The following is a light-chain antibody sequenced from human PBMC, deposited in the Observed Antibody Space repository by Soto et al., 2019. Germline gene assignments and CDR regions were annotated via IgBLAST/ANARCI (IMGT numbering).Light chain of an antibody. J-gene: IGKJ1*01. V-gene: IGKV1-39*01. Sequence: DIQMTQSPSSLSASVGDRVTITCRASQSISSYLTWYQQKPGKAPKLLIYAASNLQSGVPSRFSGSGSGTDFTLTISSLQPEDFATYYCQQAYSTPRTFGQGTKVDI. CDR1: QSISSY. CDR2: AAS. CDR3: QQAYSTPRT.